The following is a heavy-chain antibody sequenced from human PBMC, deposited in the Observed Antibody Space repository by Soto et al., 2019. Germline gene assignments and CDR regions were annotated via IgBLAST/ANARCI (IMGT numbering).Heavy chain of an antibody. CDR2: INHSGST. CDR1: GGSFSGYY. J-gene: IGHJ5*02. CDR3: ARGGCSGGSCYGGWFDP. V-gene: IGHV4-34*01. D-gene: IGHD2-15*01. Sequence: PSETLSLTCAVYGGSFSGYYWSWIRQPPGKGLEWIGEINHSGSTNYNPSLKSRVTISVDTSKNQFSLKLSSVTAADTAVYYCARGGCSGGSCYGGWFDPCGQGTLLTVSS.